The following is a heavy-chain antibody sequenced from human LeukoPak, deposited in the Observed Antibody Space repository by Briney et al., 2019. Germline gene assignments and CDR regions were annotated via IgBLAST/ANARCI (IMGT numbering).Heavy chain of an antibody. CDR1: GGSISSNY. J-gene: IGHJ4*02. CDR3: ARGEYYYGSGSYDY. CDR2: IYNSGIT. Sequence: SETLSLTCTVSGGSISSNYWSWIRQPAGEGLGYIGRIYNSGITNYNPSLKSRVTISVDTSKNQFSLKLSSATAADTAVYYCARGEYYYGSGSYDYWGQGTLVTVSS. V-gene: IGHV4-4*07. D-gene: IGHD3-10*01.